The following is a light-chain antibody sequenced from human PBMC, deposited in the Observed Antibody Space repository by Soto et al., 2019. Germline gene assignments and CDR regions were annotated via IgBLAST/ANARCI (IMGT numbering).Light chain of an antibody. CDR1: QGISSY. Sequence: DIQLTQSPSFLSASVGDRVTITCRASQGISSYLAWYQQKPGKAPKLLIYAASTLQSGVPSRFGGSGSGTEFTLTISSLQPEDFATYYCQQLNSLLTFGGGTKVEIK. CDR3: QQLNSLLT. V-gene: IGKV1-9*01. J-gene: IGKJ4*01. CDR2: AAS.